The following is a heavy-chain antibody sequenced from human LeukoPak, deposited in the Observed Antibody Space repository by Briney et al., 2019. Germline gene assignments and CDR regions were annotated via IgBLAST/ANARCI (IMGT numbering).Heavy chain of an antibody. Sequence: VASVNVSCKASGYTFSSCAINWVRQAPGQGLEYMGWIDTKTGNPTYAQGFTGRFVFSLDTSVSTAYLQISSLKAEDTAVYYCAIHPSDSSGYFSYWGQGALVTVSS. J-gene: IGHJ4*02. CDR2: IDTKTGNP. CDR3: AIHPSDSSGYFSY. D-gene: IGHD3-22*01. CDR1: GYTFSSCA. V-gene: IGHV7-4-1*02.